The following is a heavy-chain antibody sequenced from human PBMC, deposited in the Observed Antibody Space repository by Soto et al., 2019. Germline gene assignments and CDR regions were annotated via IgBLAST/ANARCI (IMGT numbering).Heavy chain of an antibody. CDR1: GGSISSYY. D-gene: IGHD2-15*01. Sequence: QVQLQESGPGLVKPSETLSLTCTVSGGSISSYYWSWIRQPPGKGLEWIGYIYYSGSTNYNPSLKRRVTIXXDXSXXQFSLKLSSVTAADTAVYYCARHRGDSVVTYYFDSWGQGTLVTVSS. CDR3: ARHRGDSVVTYYFDS. V-gene: IGHV4-59*08. CDR2: IYYSGST. J-gene: IGHJ4*02.